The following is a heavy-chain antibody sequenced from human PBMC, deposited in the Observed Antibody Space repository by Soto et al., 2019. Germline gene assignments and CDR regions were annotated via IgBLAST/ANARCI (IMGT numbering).Heavy chain of an antibody. CDR1: GYTFTSYY. Sequence: GASVKVCCKASGYTFTSYYMHWVRQAPGQGLEWMGIINPSGASTSYAQKFQGRVTMTRDTSTSTVYMELSSLRSEDTAVYYCARDLQGGYYGSGSVYFDYWGQGTLVTVSS. V-gene: IGHV1-46*01. J-gene: IGHJ4*02. CDR2: INPSGAST. D-gene: IGHD3-10*01. CDR3: ARDLQGGYYGSGSVYFDY.